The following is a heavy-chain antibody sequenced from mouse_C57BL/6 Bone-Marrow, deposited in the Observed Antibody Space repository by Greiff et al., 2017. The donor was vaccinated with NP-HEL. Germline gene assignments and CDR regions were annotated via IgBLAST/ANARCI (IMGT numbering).Heavy chain of an antibody. CDR1: GFTFTDYY. CDR2: IRNKANGYTT. Sequence: EVQVVESGGGLVQPGGSLSLSCAASGFTFTDYYMSWVRQPPGKALEWLGFIRNKANGYTTEYSASVKGRFTISRDNSQSILYLQMNALRAEDSATYYCARSPLPPCAMDYWGQGTSVTVSS. V-gene: IGHV7-3*01. J-gene: IGHJ4*01. CDR3: ARSPLPPCAMDY.